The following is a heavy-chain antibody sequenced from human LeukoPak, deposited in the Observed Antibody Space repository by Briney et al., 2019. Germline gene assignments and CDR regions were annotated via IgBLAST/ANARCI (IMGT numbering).Heavy chain of an antibody. D-gene: IGHD3-10*01. CDR2: IGSRGATI. CDR1: GFTVSSNY. J-gene: IGHJ4*02. V-gene: IGHV3-11*04. CDR3: ARDVGYFGSGSYPDYFDY. Sequence: GGSLGLSCAASGFTVSSNYMSWVRQAPGQGLDWVSYIGSRGATIYYADSVKGRFTISRDNAKNSLYLQMNSLRAEDTAVYYCARDVGYFGSGSYPDYFDYWGQGILVTVSS.